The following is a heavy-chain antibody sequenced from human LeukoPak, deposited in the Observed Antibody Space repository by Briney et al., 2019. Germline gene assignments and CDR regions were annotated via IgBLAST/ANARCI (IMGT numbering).Heavy chain of an antibody. V-gene: IGHV4-61*01. CDR2: IYYSGST. J-gene: IGHJ6*04. Sequence: SETLSLTCTVSGGSFSSGSYYWSWIRQSPGKGLEWIVYIYYSGSTNYNPSLKSRVTISVDTSKNQFSLKLSSVTAADTAVYYCARNRRGDYYYGMDVWGKGTTVTVSS. CDR3: ARNRRGDYYYGMDV. D-gene: IGHD1-14*01. CDR1: GGSFSSGSYY.